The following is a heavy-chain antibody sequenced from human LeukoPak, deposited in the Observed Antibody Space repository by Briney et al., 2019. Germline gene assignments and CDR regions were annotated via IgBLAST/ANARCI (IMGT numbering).Heavy chain of an antibody. V-gene: IGHV3-21*01. J-gene: IGHJ4*02. CDR2: ISSSSSYI. CDR3: ASPSGNYGDYDY. D-gene: IGHD4-17*01. Sequence: PGGSLRLSCAASGFTFSSYSMNWVRQAPGKGLEWVSSISSSSSYIYYADSVKGRFTISRDNAKNSLYPQMNSLRAEDTAVYYCASPSGNYGDYDYWGQGTLVTVSS. CDR1: GFTFSSYS.